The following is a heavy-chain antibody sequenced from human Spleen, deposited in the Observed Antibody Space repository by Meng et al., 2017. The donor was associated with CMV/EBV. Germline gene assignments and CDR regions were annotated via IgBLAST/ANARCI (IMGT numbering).Heavy chain of an antibody. J-gene: IGHJ4*02. Sequence: GESLKISCAASGFTFSSYAMSWVRQAPGKGLEWVSAISGSGGSTYYADSAKGRFTISRDNAKNSLYLEMNSLRTEDTAVYYCTRDTMPGPLNSWGQGTLVTVSS. D-gene: IGHD5-24*01. V-gene: IGHV3-23*01. CDR3: TRDTMPGPLNS. CDR2: ISGSGGST. CDR1: GFTFSSYA.